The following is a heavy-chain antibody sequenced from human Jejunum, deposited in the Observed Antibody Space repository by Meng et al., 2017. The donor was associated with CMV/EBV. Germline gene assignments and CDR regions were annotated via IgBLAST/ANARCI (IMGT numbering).Heavy chain of an antibody. J-gene: IGHJ4*01. CDR2: VNHSDNT. CDR1: GGSFSGSY. Sequence: LSLTCAVYGGSFSGSYYTWIRQPPGGGLEWIGEVNHSDNTDYNPSLKSRVTISIDKSNNQFSLRLSSVTAADTAVYYCTRGQPRSSHWGQGTLVTVSS. V-gene: IGHV4-34*01. CDR3: TRGQPRSSH. D-gene: IGHD1-14*01.